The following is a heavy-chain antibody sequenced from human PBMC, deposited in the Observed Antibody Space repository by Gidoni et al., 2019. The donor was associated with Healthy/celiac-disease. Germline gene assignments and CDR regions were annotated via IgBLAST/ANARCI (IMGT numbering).Heavy chain of an antibody. CDR1: GFTFSGAA. Sequence: EVQLVESGGGLVQRGGSLKLACAASGFTFSGAAMHWVRQASGKGLEWVGRIRSKANSYATAYAASVKGRFTISRDDSKNTAYLQMNSLKTEDTAVYYCTRTTSGSYYSYWGQGTLVTVSS. CDR2: IRSKANSYAT. V-gene: IGHV3-73*01. J-gene: IGHJ4*02. D-gene: IGHD1-26*01. CDR3: TRTTSGSYYSY.